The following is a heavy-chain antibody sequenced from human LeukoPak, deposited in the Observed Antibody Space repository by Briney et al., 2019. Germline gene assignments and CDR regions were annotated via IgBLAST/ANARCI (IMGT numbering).Heavy chain of an antibody. J-gene: IGHJ6*02. Sequence: SETLSPTCTVSGGSISSSSYYWGWIRQPPGKGLEWIGSIYYSGSTYYNPSLKSRVTISVDTSKNQFSLKLSSVTAADTAVYYCARRSSYDILTGYSYGMDVWGQGTTVTVSS. CDR2: IYYSGST. D-gene: IGHD3-9*01. CDR3: ARRSSYDILTGYSYGMDV. CDR1: GGSISSSSYY. V-gene: IGHV4-39*01.